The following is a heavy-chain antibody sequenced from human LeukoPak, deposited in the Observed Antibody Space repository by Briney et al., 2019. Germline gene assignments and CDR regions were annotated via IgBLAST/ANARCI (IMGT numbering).Heavy chain of an antibody. Sequence: GRSLRLSCAASGFTFSSYGMHWVRQAPGKGLEWVAAIWYDGSNKYYADSVKGRFTISRDNSKNTLYLQMNSLRAEDTAVYYCARDIVVPAAIPYYYYGMDVWGQGTTVTVSS. J-gene: IGHJ6*02. CDR3: ARDIVVPAAIPYYYYGMDV. V-gene: IGHV3-33*01. D-gene: IGHD2-2*01. CDR1: GFTFSSYG. CDR2: IWYDGSNK.